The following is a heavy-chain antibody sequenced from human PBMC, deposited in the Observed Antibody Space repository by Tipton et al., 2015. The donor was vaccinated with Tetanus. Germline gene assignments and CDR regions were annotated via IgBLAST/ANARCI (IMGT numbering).Heavy chain of an antibody. D-gene: IGHD2-21*02. V-gene: IGHV4-39*01. CDR1: RGSINSGTFY. CDR3: ARTADNWFAP. Sequence: TLSLTCTVSRGSINSGTFYWDWIRQPPGKGLDRIGNIYYNGNMLENPSLKGRVTLSLDKSKNQFSLNLTSVTAADTAVYYCARTADNWFAPWGQGILVAVSS. J-gene: IGHJ5*02. CDR2: IYYNGNM.